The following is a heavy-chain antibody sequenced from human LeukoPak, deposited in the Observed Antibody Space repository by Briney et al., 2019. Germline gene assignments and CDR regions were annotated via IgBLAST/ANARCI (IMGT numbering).Heavy chain of an antibody. Sequence: GGSLRLSCAASGFTFSSYSMNWVRQAPGKGLEWVSSISSSSSYIYYADSVNGRFTISRDNAKHSLYLQMSSLRPEDTAVYYCAKDRGIYADRLGPDYWGQGTLVTVS. J-gene: IGHJ4*02. CDR2: ISSSSSYI. D-gene: IGHD4-17*01. V-gene: IGHV3-21*01. CDR1: GFTFSSYS. CDR3: AKDRGIYADRLGPDY.